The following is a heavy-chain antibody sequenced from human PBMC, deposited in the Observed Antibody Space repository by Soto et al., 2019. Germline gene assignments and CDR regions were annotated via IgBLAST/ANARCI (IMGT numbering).Heavy chain of an antibody. J-gene: IGHJ5*02. CDR1: GFTFSSYS. CDR2: ISSSSSTI. CDR3: AREGGSLNWFDP. Sequence: EVQLVESGGGLVQPGGSLRLSCAASGFTFSSYSMNWVRQAPGKGLEWVSYISSSSSTIYYADSVKGRFTISRDNAKKALYLQMHTLRDEETAVYYCAREGGSLNWFDPWGQGILVTVSS. D-gene: IGHD1-26*01. V-gene: IGHV3-48*02.